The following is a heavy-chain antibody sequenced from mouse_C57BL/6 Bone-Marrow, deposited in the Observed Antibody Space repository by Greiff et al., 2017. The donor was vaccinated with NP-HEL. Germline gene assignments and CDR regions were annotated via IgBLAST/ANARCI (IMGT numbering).Heavy chain of an antibody. D-gene: IGHD2-1*01. CDR3: ARSVYYGNSNYFDY. Sequence: VKLQESGAELVKPGASVKISCKASGYAFSSYWMNWVKQRPGKGLEWIGQIYPGDGDTNYNGKFKGKATLTADKSSSTAYMQLSSLTSEDSAVYFCARSVYYGNSNYFDYWGQGTTLTVSS. V-gene: IGHV1-80*01. CDR2: IYPGDGDT. J-gene: IGHJ2*01. CDR1: GYAFSSYW.